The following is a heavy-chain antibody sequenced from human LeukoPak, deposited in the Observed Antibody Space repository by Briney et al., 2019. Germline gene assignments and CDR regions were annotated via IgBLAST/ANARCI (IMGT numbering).Heavy chain of an antibody. CDR2: ISYSGSNK. J-gene: IGHJ5*02. CDR3: AKDETVAGTGYSWFDP. CDR1: GYXFSSYG. V-gene: IGHV3-30*18. Sequence: GGSLRLSCAASGYXFSSYGMHWVRQAPGKGLEWVGVISYSGSNKYYADSVKGRFTISRDNSKNTLYLQMNSLRAEDTAVYYCAKDETVAGTGYSWFDPWGQGTLVTVSS. D-gene: IGHD6-19*01.